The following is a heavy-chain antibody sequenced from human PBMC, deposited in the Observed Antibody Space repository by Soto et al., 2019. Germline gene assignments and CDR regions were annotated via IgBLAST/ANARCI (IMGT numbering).Heavy chain of an antibody. CDR2: IHYSGST. V-gene: IGHV4-59*08. Sequence: SETLSLPCTVAGGSISSYYWTWIRQPPGKRLEWIGYIHYSGSTNYSPSLKSRVTISVDTSKKQFSLKLSSVTAADTAVYYCARRIVILAADYGMDVWGQGTTVTVSS. D-gene: IGHD2-15*01. CDR3: ARRIVILAADYGMDV. J-gene: IGHJ6*02. CDR1: GGSISSYY.